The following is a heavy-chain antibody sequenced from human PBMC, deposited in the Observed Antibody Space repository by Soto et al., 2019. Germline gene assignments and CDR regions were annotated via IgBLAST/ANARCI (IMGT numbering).Heavy chain of an antibody. J-gene: IGHJ6*02. CDR2: INPNSGGT. CDR1: GYTFTGYY. CDR3: ARGEEGYGVVVVDAEGPYYYYYGMDV. D-gene: IGHD2-15*01. V-gene: IGHV1-2*02. Sequence: ASVKVSCKASGYTFTGYYMHWVRQAPGQGLEWMGWINPNSGGTNYAQKFQGRVTMTRDTSISTAYMELSRLRADDTAVYYCARGEEGYGVVVVDAEGPYYYYYGMDVWGQGTTVTVSS.